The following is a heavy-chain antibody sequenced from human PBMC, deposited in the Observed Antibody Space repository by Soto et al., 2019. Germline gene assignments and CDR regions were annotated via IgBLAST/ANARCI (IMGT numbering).Heavy chain of an antibody. Sequence: QVQLQESGPGLVKPSETLSLTCAVSGGSLSNYYWSWIRHPPGKGLEWIGYIHNSGSTNYNPSLKSRVTISADTSKNQFSLKVTSMTSADTAVYYCARWEQWLALDHWGLGIPVTVSS. V-gene: IGHV4-59*01. CDR2: IHNSGST. CDR3: ARWEQWLALDH. J-gene: IGHJ4*02. CDR1: GGSLSNYY. D-gene: IGHD6-19*01.